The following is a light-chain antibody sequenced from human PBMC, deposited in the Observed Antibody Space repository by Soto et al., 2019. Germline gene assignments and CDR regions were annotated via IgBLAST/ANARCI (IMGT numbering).Light chain of an antibody. CDR1: QSVSSSY. CDR2: GAS. J-gene: IGKJ5*01. Sequence: EIVLTQSPGTLSLSPGERATLSCRASQSVSSSYLAWYQQKPGQAPRLLIYGASGRATGIPDRFSGSGSGTDFTLTISRLEPEDFAVYYCQQYGSPPPVTFGQGTRLEIK. V-gene: IGKV3-20*01. CDR3: QQYGSPPPVT.